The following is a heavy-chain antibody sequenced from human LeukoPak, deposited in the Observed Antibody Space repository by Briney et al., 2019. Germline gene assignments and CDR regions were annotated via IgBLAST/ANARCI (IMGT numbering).Heavy chain of an antibody. Sequence: SETLSLTCAVYGGSFSGYYWSWIRQPPGKGLEWIGYIYYSGSTNYNPSLKSRVTISVDTSKNQFSLKLSSVTAADTAVYYCARGWGIGYYWFDPWGQGTLVTVSS. CDR1: GGSFSGYY. CDR3: ARGWGIGYYWFDP. J-gene: IGHJ5*02. D-gene: IGHD3-16*01. CDR2: IYYSGST. V-gene: IGHV4-59*01.